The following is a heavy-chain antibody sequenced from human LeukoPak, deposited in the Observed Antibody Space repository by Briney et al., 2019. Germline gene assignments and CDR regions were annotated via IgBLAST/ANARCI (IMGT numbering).Heavy chain of an antibody. J-gene: IGHJ5*02. Sequence: PSETLSLTCTVSGGSFSSYYWSWIRQPPGKGLEWIGYIYYSGSTNYNPSLKSRVTISLDTPKNQFSLKLSSVTAADTAVYYCVRAVGPVGGYDSPWGQGTLVTVSS. CDR3: VRAVGPVGGYDSP. CDR1: GGSFSSYY. D-gene: IGHD5-12*01. CDR2: IYYSGST. V-gene: IGHV4-59*01.